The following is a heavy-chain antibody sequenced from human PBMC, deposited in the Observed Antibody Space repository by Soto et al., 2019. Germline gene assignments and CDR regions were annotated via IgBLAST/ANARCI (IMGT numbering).Heavy chain of an antibody. CDR2: IIPIFSTT. Sequence: QVHLVQSGAEVKKPGSSVKVSCKAPGGTFSNHAINWVRQAPGQGLEWMGRIIPIFSTTNYAQKFQGRVTMTADASTITTYFELSSLKQDDTAVYYCAREVAADGTFREDVFDIWGQGTLVTVSS. J-gene: IGHJ3*02. CDR3: AREVAADGTFREDVFDI. D-gene: IGHD6-13*01. V-gene: IGHV1-69*12. CDR1: GGTFSNHA.